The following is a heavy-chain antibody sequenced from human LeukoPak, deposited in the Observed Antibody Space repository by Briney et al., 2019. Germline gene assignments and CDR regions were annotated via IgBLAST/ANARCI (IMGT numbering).Heavy chain of an antibody. V-gene: IGHV4-34*01. D-gene: IGHD2-2*02. J-gene: IGHJ4*02. Sequence: SSETLSLTCAVYGGSFSGYYWSWIRQPPGKGLEWIGEINHSGSTNYNPSLKSRVTISVDTSKNQFSLKLSSVTAADTAVYYCARGVVVPAAIRGQTLFDYWGQGTLVTVSS. CDR3: ARGVVVPAAIRGQTLFDY. CDR1: GGSFSGYY. CDR2: INHSGST.